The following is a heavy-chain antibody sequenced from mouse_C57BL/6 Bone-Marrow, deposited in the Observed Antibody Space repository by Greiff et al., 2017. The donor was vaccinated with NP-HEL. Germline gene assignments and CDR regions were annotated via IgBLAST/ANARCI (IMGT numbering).Heavy chain of an antibody. J-gene: IGHJ2*01. CDR3: ARPPITTGGDYFDY. D-gene: IGHD1-1*01. CDR1: GFTFSSYG. V-gene: IGHV5-6*01. Sequence: EVMLVESGGDLVKPGGSLKLSCAASGFTFSSYGMSWVRQTPDKRLEWVATISSGGSYTYYPDSVKGRFTISRDNAKNTLYLQMSSLKSEDTAMYYCARPPITTGGDYFDYWGQGTTLTVSS. CDR2: ISSGGSYT.